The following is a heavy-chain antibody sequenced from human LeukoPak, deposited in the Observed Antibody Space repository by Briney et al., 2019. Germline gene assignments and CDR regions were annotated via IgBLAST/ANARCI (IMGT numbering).Heavy chain of an antibody. Sequence: GASVKVSCKASGYTFTSYYMHWVRQAPGQGLEWMGIINPSGGSTSYAQKFQGRVTMTRDTSTSTVYMELSSLRSGDTAVYYCARDFWSGYYDYWGQGTLVTVSS. V-gene: IGHV1-46*01. CDR1: GYTFTSYY. J-gene: IGHJ4*02. D-gene: IGHD3-3*01. CDR2: INPSGGST. CDR3: ARDFWSGYYDY.